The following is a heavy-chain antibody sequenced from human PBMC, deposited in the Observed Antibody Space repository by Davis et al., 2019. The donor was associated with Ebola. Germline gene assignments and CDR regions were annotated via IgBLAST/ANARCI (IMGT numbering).Heavy chain of an antibody. V-gene: IGHV3-7*01. CDR1: GFTFSSYG. CDR2: IKPDGTEK. D-gene: IGHD6-13*01. CDR3: ARCTVAAAGDD. J-gene: IGHJ4*02. Sequence: PGGSLRLSCAASGFTFSSYGMHWVRQAPGKGLEWVANIKPDGTEKDYVDSVKGRFTISRDNTKDSLYLQMNSLRGEDTAVYYCARCTVAAAGDDWGQGTLVTVSS.